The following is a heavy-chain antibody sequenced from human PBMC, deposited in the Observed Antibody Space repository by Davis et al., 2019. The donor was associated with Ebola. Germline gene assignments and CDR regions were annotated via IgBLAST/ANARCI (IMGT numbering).Heavy chain of an antibody. Sequence: ASVKVSCKASGYTFTGYYMHWVRQAPGQGLEWMGRINPNSGGTNYAQKFQGRVTMTRDTSISTAYMELSRLRSDDTAVYYCARGRLLWFGELLFSEENDYWGQGTLATVSS. CDR3: ARGRLLWFGELLFSEENDY. CDR1: GYTFTGYY. D-gene: IGHD3-10*01. J-gene: IGHJ4*02. CDR2: INPNSGGT. V-gene: IGHV1-2*06.